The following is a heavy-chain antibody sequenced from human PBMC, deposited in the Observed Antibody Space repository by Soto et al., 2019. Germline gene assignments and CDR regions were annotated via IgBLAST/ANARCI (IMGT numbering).Heavy chain of an antibody. CDR2: ISGSGGST. CDR1: GFTFSSYA. Sequence: EVQLLESGGGLVQPGGSLRLSCAASGFTFSSYAMSWVRQAPGNGLEWVSAISGSGGSTYYADSVKGRFTISRDNSKNTLYLQMNSLRAEDTAVYYYAKDVYYDILGDAFDIWGQGTMVTVSS. CDR3: AKDVYYDILGDAFDI. V-gene: IGHV3-23*01. D-gene: IGHD3-9*01. J-gene: IGHJ3*02.